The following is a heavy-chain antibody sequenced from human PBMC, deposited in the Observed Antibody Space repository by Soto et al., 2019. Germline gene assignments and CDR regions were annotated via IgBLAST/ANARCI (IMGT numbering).Heavy chain of an antibody. CDR3: ARFRLAPRYYFYY. Sequence: SETLSLTCTVSGGSISSCGYYWSWIRQHPGKGLEWIGYIYYSGSTYYNPSLKSRVTISVDTSKNQFSLKLSSVTAADTAVYYCARFRLAPRYYFYYWGQGTLVTVSS. V-gene: IGHV4-31*03. D-gene: IGHD3-10*01. CDR1: GGSISSCGYY. J-gene: IGHJ4*02. CDR2: IYYSGST.